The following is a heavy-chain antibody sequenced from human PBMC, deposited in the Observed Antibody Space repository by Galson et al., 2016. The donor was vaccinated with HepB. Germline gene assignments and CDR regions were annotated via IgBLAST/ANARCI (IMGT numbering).Heavy chain of an antibody. D-gene: IGHD4-23*01. CDR3: VREVYGGALDY. V-gene: IGHV3-53*01. Sequence: SLRLSCAASGFTVSSNNLDWVRQAPGKGLEWVSVFYSSGKTAHADSVEGRFTVSRDTSKNMLHLQMNSLRAEDTAIYYCVREVYGGALDYWGQGTLVSVSS. CDR2: FYSSGKT. CDR1: GFTVSSNN. J-gene: IGHJ4*02.